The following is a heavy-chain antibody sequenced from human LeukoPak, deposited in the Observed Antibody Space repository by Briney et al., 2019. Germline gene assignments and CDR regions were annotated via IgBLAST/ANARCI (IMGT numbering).Heavy chain of an antibody. Sequence: ASVKVSCKASGYTFTCYDINWVRQAPGRGLEWMGWMNPHSGNTGYAQKLQGRVTLTRNTPTTTAYMELRSLRSEDTAVYYCSRGDYWGQGTLVTVSS. CDR2: MNPHSGNT. CDR3: SRGDY. J-gene: IGHJ4*02. V-gene: IGHV1-8*01. CDR1: GYTFTCYD.